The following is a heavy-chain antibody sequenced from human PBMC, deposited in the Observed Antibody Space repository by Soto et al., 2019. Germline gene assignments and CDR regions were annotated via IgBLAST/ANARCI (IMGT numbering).Heavy chain of an antibody. CDR1: GGTFSSYA. Sequence: QVQLVQSGAEVKKPGSSVKVSCKASGGTFSSYAISWVRQAPGQGLEWMGGIIPIFGTANYAQKFQGRVTITAEESTSTAYMELSSLRSEDTAVYYCERAADGSGIDYYYYYGMDVWGQGTTVTVSS. D-gene: IGHD3-10*01. CDR3: ERAADGSGIDYYYYYGMDV. J-gene: IGHJ6*02. V-gene: IGHV1-69*01. CDR2: IIPIFGTA.